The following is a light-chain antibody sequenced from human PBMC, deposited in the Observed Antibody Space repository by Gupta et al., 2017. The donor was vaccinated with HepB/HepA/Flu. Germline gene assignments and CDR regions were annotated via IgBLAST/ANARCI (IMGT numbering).Light chain of an antibody. Sequence: EIVMTQSPATLSVSPGERATLSCRASQSVSSNLAWYQQKPGQAPRLLIYGASSRATGIPDRFSGSGSGTEFTLTISSLQSEDFVIYYCQQYDNWPIYTFGQGTKLEIK. J-gene: IGKJ2*01. CDR2: GAS. CDR1: QSVSSN. V-gene: IGKV3D-15*01. CDR3: QQYDNWPIYT.